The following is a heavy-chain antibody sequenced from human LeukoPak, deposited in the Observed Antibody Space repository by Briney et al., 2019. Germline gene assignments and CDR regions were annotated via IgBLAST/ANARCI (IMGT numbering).Heavy chain of an antibody. CDR2: IYHSGST. J-gene: IGHJ4*02. V-gene: IGHV4-4*02. D-gene: IGHD3-10*01. CDR1: GGSISSSNW. CDR3: ARDYYGSGSYYPTYFDY. Sequence: SGTLSLTCAVSGGSISSSNWWSWVRQPPGKGLEWIGEIYHSGSTNYNPSLKSRVTISVDTSKNQFSLKLSSVTAADTAVYYCARDYYGSGSYYPTYFDYWGQGTLVTVSS.